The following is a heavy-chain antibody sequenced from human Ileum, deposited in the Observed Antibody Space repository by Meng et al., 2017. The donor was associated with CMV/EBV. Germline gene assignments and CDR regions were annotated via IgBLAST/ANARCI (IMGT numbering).Heavy chain of an antibody. CDR2: INSDGSST. V-gene: IGHV3-74*01. CDR3: AKGGATVKDY. D-gene: IGHD4-17*01. Sequence: GGSLRLSCAASGFTFSSYWMHWVRQVPGKGLVWVSRINSDGSSTSYADSVKGRFTVSRDSAKNMLYLQMNRLRAEDTAVYYCAKGGATVKDYWGQGTLVTVSS. J-gene: IGHJ4*02. CDR1: GFTFSSYW.